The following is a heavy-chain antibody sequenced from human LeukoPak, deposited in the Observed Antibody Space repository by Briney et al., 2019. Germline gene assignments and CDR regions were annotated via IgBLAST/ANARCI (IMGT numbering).Heavy chain of an antibody. V-gene: IGHV4-4*07. CDR1: GCSISSYY. CDR3: ARGGSYYDSSGYYYFDY. Sequence: SETLSLTCTASGCSISSYYWSWIRQPAGKGLEWIGRIYTSGSTNYNPSLKSRVTMSVDTSKNQFSLKLSSVTAADTAVYYCARGGSYYDSSGYYYFDYWGQGTLVTVSS. CDR2: IYTSGST. J-gene: IGHJ4*02. D-gene: IGHD3-22*01.